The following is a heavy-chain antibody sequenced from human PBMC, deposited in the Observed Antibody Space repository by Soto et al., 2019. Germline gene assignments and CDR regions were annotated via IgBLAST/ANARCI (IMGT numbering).Heavy chain of an antibody. D-gene: IGHD5-12*01. CDR2: IYPGDSET. CDR3: ARLVGAYDSYFDH. Sequence: GESLKISCKASGYDFARTWIGWVRQLPGKGLDWLGIIYPGDSETRYSPSFRGQVTFSVDMSISAAYLQWSSLKTSDIAIYYCARLVGAYDSYFDHWGQGTRVTVSS. CDR1: GYDFARTW. V-gene: IGHV5-51*01. J-gene: IGHJ4*02.